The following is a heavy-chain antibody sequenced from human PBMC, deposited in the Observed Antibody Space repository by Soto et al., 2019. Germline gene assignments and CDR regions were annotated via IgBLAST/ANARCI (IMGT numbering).Heavy chain of an antibody. CDR3: ARATYDYIWGSYRYMRWFDP. Sequence: SETLSLTCAVYGGSFSGYYWSWIRQPPGKGLEWIGEINHSGSTNYNPSLKSRVTISVDTSKNQFSLKLSSVTAADTAVYYCARATYDYIWGSYRYMRWFDPWGQGTLVTVSS. CDR1: GGSFSGYY. J-gene: IGHJ5*02. D-gene: IGHD3-16*02. CDR2: INHSGST. V-gene: IGHV4-34*01.